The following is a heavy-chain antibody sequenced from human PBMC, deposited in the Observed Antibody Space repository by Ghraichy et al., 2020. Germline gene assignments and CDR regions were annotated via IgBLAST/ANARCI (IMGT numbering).Heavy chain of an antibody. CDR2: IYYSGST. CDR1: GGSISSYY. Sequence: SETLSLTCTVSGGSISSYYWSWIRQPPGKGLEWIGYIYYSGSTKYNPSLKSRVTISVDTSKNQFSLKLSSVTAADTAVYYCARDRRYCSGGSCYPGWFDPWGQGTLVTVSS. D-gene: IGHD2-15*01. J-gene: IGHJ5*02. V-gene: IGHV4-59*01. CDR3: ARDRRYCSGGSCYPGWFDP.